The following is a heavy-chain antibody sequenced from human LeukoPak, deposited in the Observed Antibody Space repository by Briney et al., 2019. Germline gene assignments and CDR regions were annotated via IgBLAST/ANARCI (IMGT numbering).Heavy chain of an antibody. Sequence: PSETLSLTCAVYGGSFSGYYWSWIRQPPGKGLEWIGEINHSGSTNYNPSLKSRATISVDASKNQFSLRLSSVTAADTAVYYCARTGAEVAAAGPFDYWGQGTLVTVSS. V-gene: IGHV4-34*01. CDR2: INHSGST. D-gene: IGHD6-13*01. CDR1: GGSFSGYY. CDR3: ARTGAEVAAAGPFDY. J-gene: IGHJ4*02.